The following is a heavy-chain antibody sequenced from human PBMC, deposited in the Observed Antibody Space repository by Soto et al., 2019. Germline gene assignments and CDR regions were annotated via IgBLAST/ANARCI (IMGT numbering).Heavy chain of an antibody. J-gene: IGHJ2*01. Sequence: PSETLSLTCTVSGGSISSGGYYWSWIRQHPGKGLEWIVYIYYSGSTYYNPSLKSRVTISVDTSKNQFSLKLSSVTAADTAVYYCARDRRHSYGRWGYFDLWGRGTRVTVSS. CDR3: ARDRRHSYGRWGYFDL. V-gene: IGHV4-31*03. CDR2: IYYSGST. D-gene: IGHD5-18*01. CDR1: GGSISSGGYY.